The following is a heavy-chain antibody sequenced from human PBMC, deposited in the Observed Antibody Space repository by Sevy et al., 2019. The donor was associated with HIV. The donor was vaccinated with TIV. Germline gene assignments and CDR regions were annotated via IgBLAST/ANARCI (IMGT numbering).Heavy chain of an antibody. CDR2: IWYDGSDK. V-gene: IGHV3-33*01. CDR3: ARDRVAAVAGTDAFDI. J-gene: IGHJ3*02. Sequence: GGSLRLSCAASGFSFSRHGMHWVRQAPGKGPEWVAVIWYDGSDKYYADSVKGRFTISRDKVKNTLYLQMNSLRAEDTAVYYCARDRVAAVAGTDAFDIWGQGTMVTVSS. D-gene: IGHD6-19*01. CDR1: GFSFSRHG.